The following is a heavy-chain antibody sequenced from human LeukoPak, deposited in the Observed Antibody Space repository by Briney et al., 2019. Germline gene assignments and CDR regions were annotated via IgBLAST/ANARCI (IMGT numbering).Heavy chain of an antibody. CDR2: IYSGGST. V-gene: IGHV3-53*01. CDR1: GFIASSNY. D-gene: IGHD6-19*01. J-gene: IGHJ4*02. CDR3: ATKGDSGWFFDY. Sequence: QPGGSLRLSCTASGFIASSNYMSWVRQAPGKGLEWVSLIYSGGSTYYADSVMGRSTISRDNSKNTLNLQMNSLRGEDTAVYYCATKGDSGWFFDYWGQGTLVTVSS.